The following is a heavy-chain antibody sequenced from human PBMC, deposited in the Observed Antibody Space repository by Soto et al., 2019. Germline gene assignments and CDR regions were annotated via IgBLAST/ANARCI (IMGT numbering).Heavy chain of an antibody. CDR1: GGSVTSYY. CDR3: ARALYGSGVLDV. J-gene: IGHJ6*02. Sequence: SETLSLTCTVSGGSVTSYYWSCIRQPPGKTLEWIGTIYYSGSTNYNPSLKSRVTISVDTSKNQFSLKLGSVTAADTAVYFCARALYGSGVLDVWGQGTTVTVSS. D-gene: IGHD3-10*01. CDR2: IYYSGST. V-gene: IGHV4-59*02.